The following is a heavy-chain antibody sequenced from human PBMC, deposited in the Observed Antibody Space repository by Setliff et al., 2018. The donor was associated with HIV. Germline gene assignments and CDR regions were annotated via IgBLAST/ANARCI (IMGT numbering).Heavy chain of an antibody. CDR1: GGPFTTYY. V-gene: IGHV4-4*09. Sequence: SETLSLTCTVSGGPFTTYYWSWLRQPPGKELEWIGYSYTSGSTNYNPSLKSRVTISIDTFKNQFSLKLSSVTAVDTAVYYCARTALWFDKADWYFDLWGRGTLVTVSS. CDR3: ARTALWFDKADWYFDL. D-gene: IGHD3-10*01. CDR2: SYTSGST. J-gene: IGHJ2*01.